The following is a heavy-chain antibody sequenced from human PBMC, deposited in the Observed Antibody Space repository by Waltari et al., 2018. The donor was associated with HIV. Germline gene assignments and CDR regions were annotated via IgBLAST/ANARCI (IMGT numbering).Heavy chain of an antibody. CDR3: ARWYCSSNSCRGLDY. D-gene: IGHD2-2*01. V-gene: IGHV3-48*02. Sequence: EVQLVESGGGLVQPGGSLRLSCKASGFSFNSFSMIWVRQAPGKGLEWVSYISSTNTTIQYADAVKGRFTISRDHAENSLFLQMDSLRDEDTAVYFCARWYCSSNSCRGLDYWGQGTLVTVSS. CDR2: ISSTNTTI. CDR1: GFSFNSFS. J-gene: IGHJ4*02.